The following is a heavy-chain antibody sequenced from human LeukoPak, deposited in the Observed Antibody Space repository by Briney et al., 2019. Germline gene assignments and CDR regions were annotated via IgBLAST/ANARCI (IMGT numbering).Heavy chain of an antibody. V-gene: IGHV1-69*06. J-gene: IGHJ3*02. CDR3: ARYQGMATVRGSDAFDI. CDR2: PIFGTA. Sequence: PIFGTANYAQKFQGRVTITADKSTSTAYMELSSLRSEDTAVYYCARYQGMATVRGSDAFDIWGQGTMVTVSS. D-gene: IGHD5-24*01.